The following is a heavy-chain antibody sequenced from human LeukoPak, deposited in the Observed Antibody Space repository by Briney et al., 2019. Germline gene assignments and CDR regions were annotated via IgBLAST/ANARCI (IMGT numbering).Heavy chain of an antibody. D-gene: IGHD3-22*01. CDR1: EFTFSYYW. J-gene: IGHJ4*02. V-gene: IGHV3-74*01. CDR3: AREDYESSGYYV. CDR2: INSDGSNT. Sequence: GGPLRLSCAASEFTFSYYWMHWVRQAPGKGLVWVSHINSDGSNTTYADSVKGRFTISRDNAKNTLYLQMNSLRAEDTAVYYCAREDYESSGYYVWGQGTLVTVSS.